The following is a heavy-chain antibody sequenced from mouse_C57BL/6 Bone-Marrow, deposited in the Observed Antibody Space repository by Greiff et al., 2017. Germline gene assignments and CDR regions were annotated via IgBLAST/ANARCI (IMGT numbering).Heavy chain of an antibody. Sequence: DVKLQESGPGLVKPSQSLSLTCSVTGYSITSGYYWNWIRQFPGNKLEWMGYISYDGGNNYNPSLKNRTSITRDTSKNQFFLQLNSVTTEDTATYDCARDRDYRYYFDYWGQGTTLTVSS. J-gene: IGHJ2*01. D-gene: IGHD2-14*01. CDR1: GYSITSGYY. V-gene: IGHV3-6*01. CDR2: ISYDGGN. CDR3: ARDRDYRYYFDY.